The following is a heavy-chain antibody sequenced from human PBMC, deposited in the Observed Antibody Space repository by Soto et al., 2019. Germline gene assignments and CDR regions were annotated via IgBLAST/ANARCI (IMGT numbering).Heavy chain of an antibody. J-gene: IGHJ4*02. CDR3: ARSLLWFGELSASIDY. D-gene: IGHD3-10*01. CDR2: ISAYNGNT. Sequence: QVQLVQSGAEVKKPGASVKVSCKASGYTFTSYGISWVRQAPGQGLEWMGWISAYNGNTNYAQKLQGRVTMTTDTPTSTAYRELRSLRSDDTAVYYCARSLLWFGELSASIDYWGQGTLVTVSS. CDR1: GYTFTSYG. V-gene: IGHV1-18*01.